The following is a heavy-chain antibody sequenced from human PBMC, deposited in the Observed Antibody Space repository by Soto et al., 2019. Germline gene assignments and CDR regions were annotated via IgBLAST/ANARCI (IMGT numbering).Heavy chain of an antibody. CDR1: GGSFSGYY. Sequence: PSETLSLTCAVYGGSFSGYYWSWIRQPPGKGLEWIGEINHSGSTNYNPSLKSRVTISVDTSKNQFSLKLSSVTAADTAVYYCARVKYCSGGSCYRGRYYFDYWGQGTLVTSPQ. CDR3: ARVKYCSGGSCYRGRYYFDY. D-gene: IGHD2-15*01. CDR2: INHSGST. J-gene: IGHJ4*02. V-gene: IGHV4-34*01.